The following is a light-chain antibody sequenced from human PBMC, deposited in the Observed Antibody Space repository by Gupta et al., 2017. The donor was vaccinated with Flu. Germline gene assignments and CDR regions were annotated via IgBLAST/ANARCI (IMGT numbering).Light chain of an antibody. CDR2: GAS. V-gene: IGKV3-20*01. J-gene: IGKJ3*01. CDR3: QQYGSSPRLFT. CDR1: QSVSSSY. Sequence: IVLTQSPGTLSLSPGERATLSCRASQSVSSSYLAWYQQKPGQAPRLLIYGASSRATGIPDRLSGSGSGTDFTLTISRLEPEDFAVYYCQQYGSSPRLFTFGPGTKVDIK.